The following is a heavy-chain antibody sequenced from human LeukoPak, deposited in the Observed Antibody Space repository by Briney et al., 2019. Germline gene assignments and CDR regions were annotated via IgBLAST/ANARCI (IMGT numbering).Heavy chain of an antibody. CDR2: IYKIGTT. CDR1: GDNVTGYF. V-gene: IGHV4-59*02. D-gene: IGHD2-15*01. J-gene: IGHJ4*02. Sequence: SETLSLTCTVFGDNVTGYFLNWVRQPPGKGLEWIGHIYKIGTTNYNPSLKSRLTISADTSKNQFSLQLRSVTAADTAVYYCVIGVGWQPDYWGQGALVTVSS. CDR3: VIGVGWQPDY.